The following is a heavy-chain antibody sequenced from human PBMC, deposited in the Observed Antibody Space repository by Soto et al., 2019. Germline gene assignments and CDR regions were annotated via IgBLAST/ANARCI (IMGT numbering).Heavy chain of an antibody. J-gene: IGHJ4*02. CDR2: IIPIFGTA. CDR1: GGTFSSYA. V-gene: IGHV1-69*06. CDR3: ARNRIGTYSGLDFDY. D-gene: IGHD6-13*01. Sequence: ASVKVSCKASGGTFSSYAISWVRQAPGRGLEWMGGIIPIFGTANYAQKFQGRVTITADKSTSTAYMELSSLRSEDAAVYYCARNRIGTYSGLDFDYWGQGTLVTV.